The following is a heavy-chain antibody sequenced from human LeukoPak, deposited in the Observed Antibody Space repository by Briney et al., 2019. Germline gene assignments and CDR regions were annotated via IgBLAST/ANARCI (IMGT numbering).Heavy chain of an antibody. CDR1: GFTFSSYW. J-gene: IGHJ4*02. D-gene: IGHD2-2*01. Sequence: GGSLRLSCAASGFTFSSYWMHRVRQAPGKGLVWVSRINSDGSSTSYADSVKGRFTISRDNAKNTLYLQMNSLRAEDTAVYYCASPPDLYCSSTSCSLQDYWGQGTLVTVSS. CDR2: INSDGSST. V-gene: IGHV3-74*01. CDR3: ASPPDLYCSSTSCSLQDY.